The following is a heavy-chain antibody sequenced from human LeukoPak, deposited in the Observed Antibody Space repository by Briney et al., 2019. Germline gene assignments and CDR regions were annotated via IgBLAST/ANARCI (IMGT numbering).Heavy chain of an antibody. Sequence: ASVKVSCKGSGYTFTSYYMHWVRQAPGQGVERMGIINPSGGSTSYVQKLQGRVNMTRDTSTSTVYMQLSSLRSEDTAVYYCARRGGKRYYYYYMDVWGKGTTVTVSS. CDR2: INPSGGST. J-gene: IGHJ6*03. CDR1: GYTFTSYY. V-gene: IGHV1-46*04. CDR3: ARRGGKRYYYYYMDV. D-gene: IGHD2-15*01.